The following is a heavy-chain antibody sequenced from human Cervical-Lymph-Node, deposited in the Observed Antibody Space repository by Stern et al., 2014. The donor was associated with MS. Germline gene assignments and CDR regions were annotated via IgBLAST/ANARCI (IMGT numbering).Heavy chain of an antibody. Sequence: VQLVESGGGVVQPGRSLRLSCAASGFTFRSFAMHWVRRAPGKGLEWVARISYDGTNENYEDSVKGRFTISRDNSKNTLSLQMNSLRAEDTAVYYCAKDRSNDYGDYVFDYWGQGTLVTVSS. CDR2: ISYDGTNE. D-gene: IGHD4-17*01. V-gene: IGHV3-30*18. CDR3: AKDRSNDYGDYVFDY. J-gene: IGHJ4*02. CDR1: GFTFRSFA.